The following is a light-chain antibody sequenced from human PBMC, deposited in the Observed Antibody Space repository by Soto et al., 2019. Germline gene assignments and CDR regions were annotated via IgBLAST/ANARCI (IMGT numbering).Light chain of an antibody. CDR1: SSDVGGYNY. Sequence: QSALTQPPSASGSPGQSVTISCTGTSSDVGGYNYVSWYQQHPGKAPKLMIYEVSKRPSGVPDRFSGSKSGNTASLTVSGLQAEDEADYSCSSYAASNNYVFGTGTKVTVL. J-gene: IGLJ1*01. CDR2: EVS. CDR3: SSYAASNNYV. V-gene: IGLV2-8*01.